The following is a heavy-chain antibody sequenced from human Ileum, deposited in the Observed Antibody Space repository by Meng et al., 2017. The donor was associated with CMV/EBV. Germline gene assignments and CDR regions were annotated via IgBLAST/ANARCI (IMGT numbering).Heavy chain of an antibody. CDR2: ISYDGSNK. Sequence: GGSLRLSCAASGFTFSSYAMHWVRQAPGKGLEWVAVISYDGSNKYYADSVKGRFTISRDNSKNTLYLQMNSLRAEDTAVYYCARGYYYFDYWGQGTLVTIAS. CDR3: ARGYYYFDY. D-gene: IGHD1-1*01. CDR1: GFTFSSYA. J-gene: IGHJ4*02. V-gene: IGHV3-30*04.